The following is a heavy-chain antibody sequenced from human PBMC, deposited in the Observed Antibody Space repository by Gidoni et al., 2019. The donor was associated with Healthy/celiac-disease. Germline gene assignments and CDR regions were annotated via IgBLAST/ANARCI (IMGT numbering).Heavy chain of an antibody. D-gene: IGHD3-22*01. CDR2: IYYSGST. V-gene: IGHV4-59*01. CDR1: GGSISSYY. Sequence: QVQLQESGPGLVKPSDTLSLTCTVSGGSISSYYWSWIRQPPGKGLEWIGYIYYSGSTNYNPSLKSRVTISVDTSKNQFSLKLSSVTAADTAVYYCARGGSGYYDVDYWGQGTLVTVSS. CDR3: ARGGSGYYDVDY. J-gene: IGHJ4*02.